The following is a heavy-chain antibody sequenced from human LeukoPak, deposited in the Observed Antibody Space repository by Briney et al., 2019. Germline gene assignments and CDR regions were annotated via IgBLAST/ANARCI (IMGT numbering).Heavy chain of an antibody. D-gene: IGHD3-22*01. CDR3: SRGGYDSTLGMYSIAFDI. J-gene: IGHJ3*02. CDR1: GLTFSRYS. CDR2: ISSSSYYM. Sequence: GGTLRLSCAVSGLTFSRYSMNWVRQAPGRGLEWGTSISSSSYYMCYTDSMEGRFTSSRDNAQISLYLQINSLRAEDTAVYYFSRGGYDSTLGMYSIAFDIWGQGTMVTVSS. V-gene: IGHV3-21*01.